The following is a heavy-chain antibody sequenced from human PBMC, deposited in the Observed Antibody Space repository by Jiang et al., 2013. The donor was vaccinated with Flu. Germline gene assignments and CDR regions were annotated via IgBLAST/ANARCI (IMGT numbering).Heavy chain of an antibody. CDR2: ISGSGGST. D-gene: IGHD3-22*01. CDR3: ANPAMIVVVNPEPDAFDI. Sequence: VQLLESGGGLVQPGGSLRLSCAASGFTFSSYAMSWVRQAPGKGLEWVSAISGSGGSTYYADSVKGRFTISRDNSKNTLYLQMNSLRAEDTAVYYCANPAMIVVVNPEPDAFDIWGQGTMVTVSS. J-gene: IGHJ3*02. V-gene: IGHV3-23*01. CDR1: GFTFSSYA.